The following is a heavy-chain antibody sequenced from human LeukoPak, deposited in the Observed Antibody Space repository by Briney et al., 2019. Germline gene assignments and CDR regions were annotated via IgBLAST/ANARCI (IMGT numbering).Heavy chain of an antibody. CDR1: GFTFSIYS. V-gene: IGHV3-48*01. Sequence: GGSLRLSCAASGFTFSIYSINWVRQAPGKGLEWVSYISSGSTTVYYTDSVKGRFTISRDNAKNSLYLQMNSLRAEDTAVYYCATRWGFWGQGTLVTVS. D-gene: IGHD3-16*01. CDR3: ATRWGF. CDR2: ISSGSTTV. J-gene: IGHJ4*02.